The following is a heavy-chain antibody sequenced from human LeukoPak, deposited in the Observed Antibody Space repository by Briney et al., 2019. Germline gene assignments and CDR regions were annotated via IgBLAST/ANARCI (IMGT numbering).Heavy chain of an antibody. J-gene: IGHJ4*02. CDR2: ISYDGSNK. V-gene: IGHV3-30-3*01. CDR3: ARLAAAGTTDFDY. Sequence: PRGSLRLSCAASGFTFSSYAMHWVRQAPGKGLEWVAVISYDGSNKYYADSVKGRFTISRDNSKNTLYLQMNSLRAEDTAVYYCARLAAAGTTDFDYWGQGTLVTVSS. CDR1: GFTFSSYA. D-gene: IGHD6-13*01.